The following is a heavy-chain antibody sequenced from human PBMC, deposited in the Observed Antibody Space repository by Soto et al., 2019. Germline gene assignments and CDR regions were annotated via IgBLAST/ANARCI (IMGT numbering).Heavy chain of an antibody. V-gene: IGHV3-30-3*01. CDR1: GFTFSSYA. CDR2: ISYDGSNK. Sequence: QVQLVESGGGVVQPGRSLRLSCAASGFTFSSYAMHWVRQAPGKGLEWVAVISYDGSNKYYADSVKGRFTISRDNSKNTQYLQMNSLRAEDTAVYYCARHKRDLRFLEWSYYFDYWGQGTLVTVSS. J-gene: IGHJ4*02. D-gene: IGHD3-3*01. CDR3: ARHKRDLRFLEWSYYFDY.